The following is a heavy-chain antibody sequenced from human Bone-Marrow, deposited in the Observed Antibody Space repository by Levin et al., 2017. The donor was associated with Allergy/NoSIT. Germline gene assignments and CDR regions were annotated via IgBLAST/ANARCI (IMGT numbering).Heavy chain of an antibody. D-gene: IGHD2-15*01. J-gene: IGHJ6*02. V-gene: IGHV3-30*04. CDR1: GFTFSSYA. Sequence: GESLKISCAASGFTFSSYAMHWVRQAPGKGLEWVAVISYDGSNKYYADSVKGRFTISRDNSKNTLYLQMNSLRAEDTAVYYCASGEPGYCSGGSCYGDDYYYYGMDVWGQGTTVTVSS. CDR3: ASGEPGYCSGGSCYGDDYYYYGMDV. CDR2: ISYDGSNK.